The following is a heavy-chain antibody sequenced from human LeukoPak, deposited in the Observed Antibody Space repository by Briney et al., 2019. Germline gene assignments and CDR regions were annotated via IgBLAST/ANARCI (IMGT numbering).Heavy chain of an antibody. J-gene: IGHJ6*02. CDR3: ASILGSCSSTSCYHYYYYGMDV. D-gene: IGHD2-2*01. V-gene: IGHV1-69*04. Sequence: SVNVSCKASGGTFSSYAISWVRQAPGQGLEWMGRIIPIFGIANYAQKFQGRVTITADKSTSTAYMELSSLRSEDTAVYYCASILGSCSSTSCYHYYYYGMDVWGQGTTVTVSS. CDR1: GGTFSSYA. CDR2: IIPIFGIA.